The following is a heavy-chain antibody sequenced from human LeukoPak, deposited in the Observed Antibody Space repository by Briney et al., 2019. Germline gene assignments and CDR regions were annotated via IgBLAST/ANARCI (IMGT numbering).Heavy chain of an antibody. CDR2: IYHSGST. D-gene: IGHD4-17*01. CDR3: TRDNGDYYGMDV. V-gene: IGHV4-30-2*01. Sequence: SQTLSLTCAVSGGSISSGGYSWSWIRQPPGKGLEWIGYIYHSGSTYYNPSLKSRVTISVDRSKNQFSLKLSSVTAADTAVYYCTRDNGDYYGMDVWGQGTTVTVSS. CDR1: GGSISSGGYS. J-gene: IGHJ6*02.